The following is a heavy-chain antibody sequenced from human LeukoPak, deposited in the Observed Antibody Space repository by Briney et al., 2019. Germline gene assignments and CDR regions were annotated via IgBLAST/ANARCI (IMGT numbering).Heavy chain of an antibody. CDR3: VRNSGELGA. J-gene: IGHJ5*02. CDR1: GFTVSNNY. V-gene: IGHV3-53*01. Sequence: GGSLRLSCAASGFTVSNNYMSWVRRAAGKGLEWVALIYSGGSTYYADSVKGRFTISRDNSKNTLHLQMNSLRSEDTAVYYCVRNSGELGAWGQGTLVTVSS. D-gene: IGHD2-21*01. CDR2: IYSGGST.